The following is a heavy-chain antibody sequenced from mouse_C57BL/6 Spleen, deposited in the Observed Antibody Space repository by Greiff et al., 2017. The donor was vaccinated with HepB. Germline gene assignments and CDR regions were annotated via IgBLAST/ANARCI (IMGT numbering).Heavy chain of an antibody. CDR3: ARDYASSYGGYYAMDY. V-gene: IGHV1-9*01. D-gene: IGHD1-1*01. CDR2: ILPGSGST. CDR1: GYTFTGYW. Sequence: VKLMESGAELMKPGASVKLSCKATGYTFTGYWIEWVKQRPGHGLEWIGVILPGSGSTNYNEKFKGKATFTADTSSNTAYMHRSSLTTEDSAIYYCARDYASSYGGYYAMDYWGQGTSVTVSS. J-gene: IGHJ4*01.